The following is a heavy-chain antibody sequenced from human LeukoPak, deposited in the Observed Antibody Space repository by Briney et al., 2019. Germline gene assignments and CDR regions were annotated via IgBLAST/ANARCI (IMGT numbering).Heavy chain of an antibody. J-gene: IGHJ4*02. CDR3: ARLGDIVVVPAPKDYYFDY. D-gene: IGHD2-2*01. CDR1: GFTFSYYW. Sequence: PGGSLRLSCAASGFTFSYYWMSWVRQAPGKGLEWVANIKQDGSEKYYVDSVKGRFTISRDNAKNSLYLQMNSLRAEDTAVYYCARLGDIVVVPAPKDYYFDYWGQGTLVTVSS. V-gene: IGHV3-7*01. CDR2: IKQDGSEK.